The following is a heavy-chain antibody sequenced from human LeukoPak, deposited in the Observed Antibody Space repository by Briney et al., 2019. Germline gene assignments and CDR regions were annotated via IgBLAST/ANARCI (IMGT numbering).Heavy chain of an antibody. CDR3: AKGAPCSGGSCYFFDY. CDR1: GFTFRAYA. CDR2: ISGGSTTT. J-gene: IGHJ4*02. Sequence: GGSLRLSCVASGFTFRAYAMMWVRQAPGKGLEWVSAISGGSTTTYYADSVKGRFTISRDNSKNTVYLQMNSLRAEDTAVYYCAKGAPCSGGSCYFFDYWGQGTLVTVSS. D-gene: IGHD2-15*01. V-gene: IGHV3-23*01.